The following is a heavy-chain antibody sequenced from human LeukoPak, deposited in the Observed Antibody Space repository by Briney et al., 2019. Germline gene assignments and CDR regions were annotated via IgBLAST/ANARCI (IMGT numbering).Heavy chain of an antibody. CDR3: ARDHTRAPMSSSKRRYYYYYGMDV. Sequence: ASVKVSCKASGYTFTGYYMHWVRQAPGQGLEWMGWINPNSGNTGYAQKFQGRVTMTRNTSISTAYMELSSLRSEDTAVYYCARDHTRAPMSSSKRRYYYYYGMDVWGQGTTVTVSS. J-gene: IGHJ6*02. V-gene: IGHV1-8*02. D-gene: IGHD1-26*01. CDR1: GYTFTGYY. CDR2: INPNSGNT.